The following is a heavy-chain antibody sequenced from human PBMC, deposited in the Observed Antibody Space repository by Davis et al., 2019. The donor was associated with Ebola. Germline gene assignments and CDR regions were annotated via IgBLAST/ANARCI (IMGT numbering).Heavy chain of an antibody. CDR1: VITFSSYA. Sequence: GESLKISCTDSVITFSSYAMTWVRQAPGQGLEWVSAISGSGGSTYYADSVKGRFTISRDNSKNTLYLQMNSLRAEDTAVYYCAKAAYSSGWGYYGMDVWGQGTTVTVSS. CDR2: ISGSGGST. J-gene: IGHJ6*02. V-gene: IGHV3-23*01. CDR3: AKAAYSSGWGYYGMDV. D-gene: IGHD6-19*01.